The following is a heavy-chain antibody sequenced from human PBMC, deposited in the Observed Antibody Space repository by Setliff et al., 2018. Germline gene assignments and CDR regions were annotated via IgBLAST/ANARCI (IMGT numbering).Heavy chain of an antibody. J-gene: IGHJ4*02. V-gene: IGHV4-61*02. D-gene: IGHD6-19*01. CDR2: IQSTGNT. Sequence: KPSETLSLTCTVSGGSVASGSYYWSWIRQPAGKGLEWIGLIQSTGNTNYNPSLQSRVTISIDTSKNQFSLKMTSVTATDTAMYYCAGTPARGTTWLSPFDYWGQGTLVTVS. CDR3: AGTPARGTTWLSPFDY. CDR1: GGSVASGSYY.